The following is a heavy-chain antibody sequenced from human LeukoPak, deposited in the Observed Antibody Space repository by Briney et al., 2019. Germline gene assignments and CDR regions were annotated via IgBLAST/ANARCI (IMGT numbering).Heavy chain of an antibody. V-gene: IGHV1-69*06. Sequence: VASVKVSCKASGGTFCSYAISWVRQGPGQGLEWMGRIIPIFGTANYAQKFQGRVRSTADNSTSTSYMELSSLRSEDTAVYYCAKYPIIGRRGDYYYYYMDVWGKGTTVTVSS. J-gene: IGHJ6*03. CDR2: IIPIFGTA. CDR1: GGTFCSYA. D-gene: IGHD2-2*02. CDR3: AKYPIIGRRGDYYYYYMDV.